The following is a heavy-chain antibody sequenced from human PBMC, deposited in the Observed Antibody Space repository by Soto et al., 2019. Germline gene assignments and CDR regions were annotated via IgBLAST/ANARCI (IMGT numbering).Heavy chain of an antibody. CDR2: IIPIFGTA. CDR1: GGTFSSYA. CDR3: ARAGYCSSTSCYTLTYYYYCMDV. D-gene: IGHD2-2*02. J-gene: IGHJ6*02. Sequence: WASVKVSCKASGGTFSSYAISWVRQAPGQGLEWMGGIIPIFGTANYAQKFQGRVTITADESTSTAYMELSSLRSEDTAVYYCARAGYCSSTSCYTLTYYYYCMDVWGQGTTVTVSS. V-gene: IGHV1-69*13.